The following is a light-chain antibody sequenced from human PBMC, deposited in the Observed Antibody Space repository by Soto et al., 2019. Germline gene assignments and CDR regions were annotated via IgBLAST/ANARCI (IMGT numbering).Light chain of an antibody. CDR2: SNN. J-gene: IGLJ2*01. Sequence: QSVLTQPPSASATPGQWVTISCSGSNSNIGSNTVSWYQQLPGTAPRLLLYSNNQRPSGVPDRFSGSKSGASASLAISGLQSEDEADYYCSSWDDSRNGVVFGGGTQLTVL. V-gene: IGLV1-44*01. CDR3: SSWDDSRNGVV. CDR1: NSNIGSNT.